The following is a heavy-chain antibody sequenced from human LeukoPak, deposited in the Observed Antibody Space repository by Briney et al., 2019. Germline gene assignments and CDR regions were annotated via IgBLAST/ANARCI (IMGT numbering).Heavy chain of an antibody. D-gene: IGHD2-15*01. CDR1: GGSISSSSYY. J-gene: IGHJ4*02. Sequence: SETLSLTCTVSGGSISSSSYYWGWIRQPPGKVLEWIGYIYDSGSTYYNTSLKSRVTISVDTSKNQFSLKLSSVTAADTAVYYCASGYCSGGSCYSIDYWGQGTLVTVSS. V-gene: IGHV4-39*01. CDR2: IYDSGST. CDR3: ASGYCSGGSCYSIDY.